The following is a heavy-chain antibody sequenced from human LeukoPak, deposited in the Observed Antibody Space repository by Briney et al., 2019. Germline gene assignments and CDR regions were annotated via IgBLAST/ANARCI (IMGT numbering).Heavy chain of an antibody. D-gene: IGHD6-13*01. J-gene: IGHJ4*02. V-gene: IGHV1-2*02. CDR2: INPNSGGT. CDR3: ARGRGSSSPWVY. CDR1: GDTFTGYY. Sequence: ASLRVSCKASGDTFTGYYMHWVRQGPGPGLEWVGWINPNSGGTNYAQKFQGRVTMTRDTSISTAYMELSRLRSDDTAVYYCARGRGSSSPWVYWGQGTLVTVSS.